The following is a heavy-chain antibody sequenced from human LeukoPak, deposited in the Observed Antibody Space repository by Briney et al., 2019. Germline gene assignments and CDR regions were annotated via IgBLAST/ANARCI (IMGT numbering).Heavy chain of an antibody. J-gene: IGHJ6*02. CDR1: GGSISSGNYY. Sequence: PLSLPCTVSGGSISSGNYYWTWIRQHPGKGLEWIGYVSYSGSTYYNPSLKSRVTLSVDTSENQFSLKLSSVTAADTAVYYCARDRYDSYPMDVWGQGTTVTVSS. CDR2: VSYSGST. CDR3: ARDRYDSYPMDV. V-gene: IGHV4-31*03. D-gene: IGHD3-3*01.